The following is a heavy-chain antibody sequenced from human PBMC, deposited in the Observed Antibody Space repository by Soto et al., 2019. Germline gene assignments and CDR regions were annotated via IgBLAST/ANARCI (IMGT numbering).Heavy chain of an antibody. CDR2: IYGGGNDP. CDR3: AKMEGMDPWAYSFDY. V-gene: IGHV3-23*01. J-gene: IGHJ4*02. Sequence: DVEVLESGGGLVQPGGSLRLSCAATGFTFSDFAMSWVRQAPGKGLEWVSRIYGGGNDPHYADSVKGRVTISRDNSKNTLYLQMNSLRAEDTAVYYCAKMEGMDPWAYSFDYWGQGTLVTVSS. D-gene: IGHD2-2*03. CDR1: GFTFSDFA.